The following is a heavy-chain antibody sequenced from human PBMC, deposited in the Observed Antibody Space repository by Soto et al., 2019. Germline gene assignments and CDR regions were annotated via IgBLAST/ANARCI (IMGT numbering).Heavy chain of an antibody. Sequence: SETLSLTCAVYGGSFSGYYWSWIRQPPGKGLEWIGEINHSGSTNYNPSLKSRVTISVDTSKNQFSLKLSSVTAADTAVYYCGRRKRRIAAAGNYGMDVWGQGTTVTVSS. CDR3: GRRKRRIAAAGNYGMDV. CDR1: GGSFSGYY. D-gene: IGHD6-13*01. J-gene: IGHJ6*02. CDR2: INHSGST. V-gene: IGHV4-34*01.